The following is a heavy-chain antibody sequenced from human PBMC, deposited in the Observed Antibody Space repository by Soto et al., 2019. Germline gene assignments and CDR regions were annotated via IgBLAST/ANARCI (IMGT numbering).Heavy chain of an antibody. CDR1: GFIFADFW. D-gene: IGHD3-3*01. J-gene: IGHJ5*02. Sequence: GESLKISCKGSGFIFADFWIGWVRQMPGKGLEWVGIIHPGDSDTRYSPSLQGQVTISADKSVSTIYLQWNSLKASDTAMYYCAKRAYTPYGLTSFDWFDPWGQGTLVTVSS. V-gene: IGHV5-51*01. CDR2: IHPGDSDT. CDR3: AKRAYTPYGLTSFDWFDP.